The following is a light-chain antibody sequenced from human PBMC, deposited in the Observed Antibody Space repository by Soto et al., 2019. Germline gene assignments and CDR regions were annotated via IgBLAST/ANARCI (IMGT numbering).Light chain of an antibody. J-gene: IGLJ1*01. Sequence: QSVLTQPASVSGSPGQSITISCTGTSSDVGGYNYVSWYQQHPSKAPKLMIYEVSNRPSGVSNRFSGSKSGNTASLTISGLQAEDEADYYCSSYTSSSTSVFGTGTKVNAL. CDR2: EVS. CDR1: SSDVGGYNY. V-gene: IGLV2-14*01. CDR3: SSYTSSSTSV.